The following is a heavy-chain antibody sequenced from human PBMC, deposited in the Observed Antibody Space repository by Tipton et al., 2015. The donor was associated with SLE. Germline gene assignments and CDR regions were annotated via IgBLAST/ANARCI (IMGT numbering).Heavy chain of an antibody. CDR1: GFTVNSND. Sequence: SLRLSCAASGFTVNSNDISWVRQAPGKGLEWVSVTYRGGSRYLADTVKGRFTVSRDNSKNTVHLQMNSLRAEDTAVYYCAKGRDTVNAFDIWGQGTMVTVSS. V-gene: IGHV3-53*05. CDR2: TYRGGSR. CDR3: AKGRDTVNAFDI. J-gene: IGHJ3*02.